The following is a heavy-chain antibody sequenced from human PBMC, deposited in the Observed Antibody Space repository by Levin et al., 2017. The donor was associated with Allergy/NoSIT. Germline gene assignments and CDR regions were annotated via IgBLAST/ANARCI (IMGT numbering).Heavy chain of an antibody. Sequence: GESLKISGAASGFSFGDYAMTWVRQAPGKGLEWVSVITGGGGNTYYGDSVKGRFTVSRDNSKNTLYLELNSLRAEDTAVYYCAKKQGGTSGFSFDVWGQGTMVTVSS. V-gene: IGHV3-23*01. CDR2: ITGGGGNT. D-gene: IGHD1-1*01. CDR3: AKKQGGTSGFSFDV. J-gene: IGHJ3*01. CDR1: GFSFGDYA.